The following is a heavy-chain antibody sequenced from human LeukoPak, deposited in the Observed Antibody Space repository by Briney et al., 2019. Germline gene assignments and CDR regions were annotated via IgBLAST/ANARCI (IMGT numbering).Heavy chain of an antibody. CDR2: IIPIFGTA. D-gene: IGHD6-19*01. V-gene: IGHV1-69*13. J-gene: IGHJ5*02. CDR1: GGTFSSYA. CDR3: ARIGGWYVSGQYWFDP. Sequence: ASVKVSCKASGGTFSSYAIGRVRQAPGQGLEWMGGIIPIFGTANYAQKFQGRVTITADESTSTAYMELSSLRSEDTAVYYCARIGGWYVSGQYWFDPWGQGTLVTVSS.